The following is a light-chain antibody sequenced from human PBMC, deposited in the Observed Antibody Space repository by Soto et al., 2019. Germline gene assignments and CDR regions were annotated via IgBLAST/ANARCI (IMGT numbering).Light chain of an antibody. Sequence: QSVLAQPASVSGSPGQAITISCSGSSSDVGAHNFVSWYQHHPGKAPKLMIYEVSNRPSGVSNRFSGSKSGNTASLTISGLQAEDEADYYRNSYTSSHTYVSGSGTKVTVL. J-gene: IGLJ6*01. CDR1: SSDVGAHNF. CDR2: EVS. V-gene: IGLV2-14*01. CDR3: NSYTSSHTYV.